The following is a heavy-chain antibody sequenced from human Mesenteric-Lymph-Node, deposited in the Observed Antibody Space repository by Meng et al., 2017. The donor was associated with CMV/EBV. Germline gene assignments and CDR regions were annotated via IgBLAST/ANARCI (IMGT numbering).Heavy chain of an antibody. CDR1: SLSTSAVG. J-gene: IGHJ4*02. CDR3: AHRSDILTGYYPPPFDY. CDR2: IYWDDDK. V-gene: IGHV2-5*02. Sequence: SLSTSAVGVGWIRQPPGKALEWLARIYWDDDKRYSPSLKSRLTITKDTSKNQVVLRMTNVDPVDTATYYCAHRSDILTGYYPPPFDYWGQGILVTVSS. D-gene: IGHD3-9*01.